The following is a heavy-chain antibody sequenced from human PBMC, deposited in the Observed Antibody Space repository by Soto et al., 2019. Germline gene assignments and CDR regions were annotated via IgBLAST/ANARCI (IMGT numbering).Heavy chain of an antibody. D-gene: IGHD3-16*01. CDR3: TEDILPGGADV. V-gene: IGHV3-9*02. CDR1: AFSSRNKS. J-gene: IGHJ6*02. Sequence: PGGSLRLSCRAPAFSSRNKSIHWVRQGPGKGLEWVSGIHWNNGATGYADSVKGGFTIYKDNVKNSVYLQMNSLRTDDTAFYYCTEDILPGGADVWGQGTTVTVSS. CDR2: IHWNNGAT.